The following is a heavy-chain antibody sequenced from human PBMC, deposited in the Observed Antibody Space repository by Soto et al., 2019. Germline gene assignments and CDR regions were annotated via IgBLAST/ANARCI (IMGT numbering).Heavy chain of an antibody. V-gene: IGHV4-38-2*01. J-gene: IGHJ2*01. D-gene: IGHD3-22*01. CDR2: IYHSGST. Sequence: PSETLSLTCAVSGYSISSGYYWGWIRQPPGKGLEWIGSIYHSGSTYYNPSLKSRVTISVDTSKNQFSLKLSSVTAADTAVYYCARARDSSGYYYGKDWYFDLWGRGTLVTVSS. CDR3: ARARDSSGYYYGKDWYFDL. CDR1: GYSISSGYY.